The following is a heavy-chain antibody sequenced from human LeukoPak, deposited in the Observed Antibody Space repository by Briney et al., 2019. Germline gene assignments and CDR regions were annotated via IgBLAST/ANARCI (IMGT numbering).Heavy chain of an antibody. V-gene: IGHV3-21*01. CDR1: GFIFSHYT. J-gene: IGHJ4*02. Sequence: AGGSLRLSCAASGFIFSHYTMNWVRQAPGKGLQWVSSVSSSTDYIHYADSVKGRFTISRDNAKNSLYLQMNSLRAEDTAVYYCASGSSCSGGSCYVDYWGQGTLVTVSS. CDR2: VSSSTDYI. CDR3: ASGSSCSGGSCYVDY. D-gene: IGHD2-15*01.